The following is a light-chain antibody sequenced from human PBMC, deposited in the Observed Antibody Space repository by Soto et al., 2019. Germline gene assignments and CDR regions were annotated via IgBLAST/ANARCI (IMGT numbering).Light chain of an antibody. Sequence: QSALTQPPSASGSPGQSVTISCTGTSSDVGGYDFVSWYQQHPDKAPKLMIYEVSKRRSGVPDRFSGSKSGNTVSLTVSGLQADDEGDYYCTSYAGSNNLLFGGGTKLTVL. J-gene: IGLJ2*01. CDR2: EVS. CDR3: TSYAGSNNLL. CDR1: SSDVGGYDF. V-gene: IGLV2-8*01.